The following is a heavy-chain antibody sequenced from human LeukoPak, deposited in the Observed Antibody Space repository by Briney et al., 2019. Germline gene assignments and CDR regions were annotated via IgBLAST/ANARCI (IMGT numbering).Heavy chain of an antibody. CDR1: GFTFSTYA. V-gene: IGHV3-48*03. D-gene: IGHD2/OR15-2a*01. J-gene: IGHJ4*02. CDR2: TSSSYSV. CDR3: AKGGWGTVLDY. Sequence: GGSLTLSCTASGFTFSTYAMNWVRQAPGRGLEWISYTSSSYSVFYADSVKGRFTISRDNAENTVYLHMNSLRAEDTAVYYCAKGGWGTVLDYWGQGALVTFCS.